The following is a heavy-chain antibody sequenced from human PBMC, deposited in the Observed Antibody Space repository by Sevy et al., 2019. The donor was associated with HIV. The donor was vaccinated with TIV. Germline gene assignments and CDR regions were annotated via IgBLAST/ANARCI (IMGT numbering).Heavy chain of an antibody. V-gene: IGHV3-33*01. CDR3: ARDRLGDYYYGMDV. CDR1: GFTFSSYG. J-gene: IGHJ6*02. D-gene: IGHD3-3*01. Sequence: GGSLRLSCAASGFTFSSYGMHWVRQAPGKGLEWVAVIWYDGSNKYYADSVKGRFTISRDNSKNTLYLQMNSLGAEDTAVYYCARDRLGDYYYGMDVWGQGTTVTVSS. CDR2: IWYDGSNK.